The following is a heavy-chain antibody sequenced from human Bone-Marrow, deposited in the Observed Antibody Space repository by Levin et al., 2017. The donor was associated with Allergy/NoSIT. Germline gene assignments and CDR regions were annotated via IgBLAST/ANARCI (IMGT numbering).Heavy chain of an antibody. Sequence: GGSLRLSCAASGFTFSNYWMNWVRQAPGKGLEWVANIKQDGSATYYVDSVKGRFTISRDNAKNSLFLQMNSLRVEDTAVYYCARDAEYYSVTGWFDAFDSWGQGTMVTVSS. CDR2: IKQDGSAT. J-gene: IGHJ3*02. CDR3: ARDAEYYSVTGWFDAFDS. V-gene: IGHV3-7*01. D-gene: IGHD2-15*01. CDR1: GFTFSNYW.